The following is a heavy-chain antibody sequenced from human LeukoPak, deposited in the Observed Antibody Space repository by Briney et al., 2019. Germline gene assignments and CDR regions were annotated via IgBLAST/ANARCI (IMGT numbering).Heavy chain of an antibody. V-gene: IGHV7-4-1*02. CDR1: GYTFTTYT. Sequence: GASVKVSCKASGYTFTTYTINWVRQAPGQGLEWMGWISTNTGNPTYAQGYTGRFVFSLDTSVSTAYLQISSLKAEDTAVYYCARGPGPVDYWGRGTLVTVSS. J-gene: IGHJ4*02. CDR2: ISTNTGNP. CDR3: ARGPGPVDY.